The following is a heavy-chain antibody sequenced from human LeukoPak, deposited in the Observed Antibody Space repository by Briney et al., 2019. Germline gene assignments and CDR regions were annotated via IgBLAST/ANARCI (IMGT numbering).Heavy chain of an antibody. CDR1: GGSFSGYY. CDR3: ARDKSESSGYSPTDY. J-gene: IGHJ4*02. D-gene: IGHD3-22*01. Sequence: SETLSLTCAVYGGSFSGYYWSWIRQPPGKGLEWIGEINHSGSTNYNPSLKSRVTISVDTSKNQFSLKLSSVTAADTAVYYCARDKSESSGYSPTDYWGQGTLVTVSS. V-gene: IGHV4-34*01. CDR2: INHSGST.